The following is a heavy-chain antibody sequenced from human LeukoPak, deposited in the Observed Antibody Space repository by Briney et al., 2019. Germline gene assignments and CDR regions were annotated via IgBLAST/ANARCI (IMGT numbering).Heavy chain of an antibody. J-gene: IGHJ4*02. D-gene: IGHD4-17*01. V-gene: IGHV3-30*18. CDR2: ISYDGSNK. Sequence: GGSLRLSCAASGFTFSSYGMHWVRQAPGKGLEWVAVISYDGSNKYYADSVKGRFTISRDNSKNTLYLQMNSLRAEDTAVYYCANLGALYGDYVGNDYWGQGTLVTVSS. CDR1: GFTFSSYG. CDR3: ANLGALYGDYVGNDY.